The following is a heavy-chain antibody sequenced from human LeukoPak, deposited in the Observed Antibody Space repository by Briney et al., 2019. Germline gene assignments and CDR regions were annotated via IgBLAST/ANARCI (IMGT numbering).Heavy chain of an antibody. J-gene: IGHJ6*03. Sequence: SETLSLTCAVYGGSFSGYYWSWIRQPPGKGLEWIGEINHSGSTNYDPSLKSRVTISVDTSKNQFSLKLSSVTAADTAVYYCARRTYYYGSGSYYNLLRYYYYCMDVWGKGTTVTISS. CDR3: ARRTYYYGSGSYYNLLRYYYYCMDV. V-gene: IGHV4-34*01. CDR2: INHSGST. D-gene: IGHD3-10*01. CDR1: GGSFSGYY.